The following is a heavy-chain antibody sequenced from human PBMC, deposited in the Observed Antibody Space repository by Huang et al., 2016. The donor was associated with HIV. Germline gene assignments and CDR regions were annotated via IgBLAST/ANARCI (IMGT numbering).Heavy chain of an antibody. Sequence: EVQLLESGGGLVQPGGSLGLSCAASGFTFSSYAMGWVRQGPGKGLEWVSAIVGSGGSTYYADSVKGRFTISRDNSKNTLYLQMNSLRAEDTAVYYCAKQSSGWYVSADAFDIWGQGTMVTVSS. CDR3: AKQSSGWYVSADAFDI. CDR2: IVGSGGST. V-gene: IGHV3-23*01. CDR1: GFTFSSYA. D-gene: IGHD6-19*01. J-gene: IGHJ3*02.